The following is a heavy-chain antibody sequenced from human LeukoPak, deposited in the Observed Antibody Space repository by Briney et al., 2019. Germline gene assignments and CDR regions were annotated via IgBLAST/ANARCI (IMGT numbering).Heavy chain of an antibody. CDR3: ARQGSSGWYVV. D-gene: IGHD6-19*01. V-gene: IGHV1-69*05. CDR1: GGTFSSYA. CDR2: IIPIFGTA. Sequence: SVKVSCKASGGTFSSYAISWVRQAPGQGLEWMGGIIPIFGTANYAQKFQGRVTMTTDTSTSTAYMELRSLRSVDTAVYYCARQGSSGWYVVWGQGTLVTVSS. J-gene: IGHJ4*02.